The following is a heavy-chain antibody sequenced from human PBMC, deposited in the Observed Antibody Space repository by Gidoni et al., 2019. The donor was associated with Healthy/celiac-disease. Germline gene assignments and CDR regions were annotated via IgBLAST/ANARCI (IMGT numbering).Heavy chain of an antibody. CDR1: GFTFTGPA. CDR2: IRSKANSYAT. Sequence: EVQLVESGGGLVQPGGSLNLSCAASGFTFTGPARHWVRQASWQGLGWVGRIRSKANSYATAYAASVKGRFTISRDDSKNTAYLQMNSLKTEDTAVYYCTSLYYDSSPRRYYFDYWGQGTLVTVSS. D-gene: IGHD3-22*01. J-gene: IGHJ4*02. V-gene: IGHV3-73*02. CDR3: TSLYYDSSPRRYYFDY.